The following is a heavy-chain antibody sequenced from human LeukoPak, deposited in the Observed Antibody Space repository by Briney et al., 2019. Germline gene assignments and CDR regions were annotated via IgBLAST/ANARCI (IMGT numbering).Heavy chain of an antibody. V-gene: IGHV4-31*03. Sequence: SETLSLTCTVSGGSISSGAYYWTWIRQHPEKGLDWIAYIYKTGTSSYNPSLMSRVNMSVDTSKNQFSLNLNSVTAADTAVYYCARRPLSNGQYAFDIWGQGTMVTVSS. D-gene: IGHD2-8*01. CDR2: IYKTGTS. CDR1: GGSISSGAYY. CDR3: ARRPLSNGQYAFDI. J-gene: IGHJ3*02.